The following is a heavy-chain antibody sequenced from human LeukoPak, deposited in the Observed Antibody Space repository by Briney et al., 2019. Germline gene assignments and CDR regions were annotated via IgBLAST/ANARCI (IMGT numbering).Heavy chain of an antibody. D-gene: IGHD3-10*02. CDR3: ARDVLTTFGYFSAADDF. Sequence: ASVNVSCKASGYTFTDYYMHWVRQAPGQGLEWMGWISPSSGGTNYAQKFQGRVTMTRDTSTGTAYMELSRLRSDDTAMYYCARDVLTTFGYFSAADDFWGQGTLVTVSS. CDR2: ISPSSGGT. V-gene: IGHV1-2*02. CDR1: GYTFTDYY. J-gene: IGHJ4*02.